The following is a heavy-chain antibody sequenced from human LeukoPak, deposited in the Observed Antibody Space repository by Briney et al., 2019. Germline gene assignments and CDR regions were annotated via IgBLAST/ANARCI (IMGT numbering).Heavy chain of an antibody. CDR1: VDSVSSNSAA. CDR2: TYYSSKWYD. J-gene: IGHJ5*02. V-gene: IGHV6-1*01. CDR3: AKDSGFGLNGFDP. D-gene: IGHD3-16*01. Sequence: SQTLSLTCAISVDSVSSNSAAWNWIRQSPSRGLEWLGRTYYSSKWYDDYAVSVKSRITINPDTSKNQFSLQLNSVTPDDTAVYYCAKDSGFGLNGFDPWGQGTLVTVSS.